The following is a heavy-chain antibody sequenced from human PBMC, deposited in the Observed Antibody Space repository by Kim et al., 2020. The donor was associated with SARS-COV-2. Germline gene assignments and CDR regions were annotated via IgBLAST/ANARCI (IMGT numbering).Heavy chain of an antibody. CDR1: GFTFSSYG. D-gene: IGHD2-2*01. CDR2: VSYDGSNK. CDR3: ARLYCSSTSCYGDYYYSGMDG. J-gene: IGHJ6*02. Sequence: GGSLRLSCAASGFTFSSYGMHWVRQAPGKGLEWVAVVSYDGSNKYYADSVKGRFTISRDNSKNTLYLQMNSLRAEDTAVYYCARLYCSSTSCYGDYYYSGMDGWSQGTTVTVSS. V-gene: IGHV3-33*05.